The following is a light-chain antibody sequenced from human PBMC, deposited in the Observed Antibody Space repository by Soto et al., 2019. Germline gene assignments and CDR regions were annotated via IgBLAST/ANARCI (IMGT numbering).Light chain of an antibody. J-gene: IGKJ2*01. CDR2: GAY. CDR3: QQYGTSPYT. Sequence: EIVLTQSPCTLYLSPGGRATLSCRASHSVYSSYLTWYQQKPCQAPRRLIYGAYNSSTGIPDRFSASGSVTDFTLTISRLEPEEFAVYYCQQYGTSPYTFGQRTKLELK. CDR1: HSVYSSY. V-gene: IGKV3-20*01.